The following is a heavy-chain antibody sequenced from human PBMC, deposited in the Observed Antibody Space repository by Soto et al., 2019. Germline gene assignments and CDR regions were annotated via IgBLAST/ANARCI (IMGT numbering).Heavy chain of an antibody. Sequence: EVQLLESGGGLVQPGGSLRLSCADSGFTFSSYAMIWVRQAPGKGLEWVSGISGSGDSTYYADSVKGRFTISRDNSKNTLYLQMNSLRAEDTAVYYCAKGVPGIAVAGTGYFQHWGQGTLVTVSS. V-gene: IGHV3-23*01. CDR1: GFTFSSYA. D-gene: IGHD6-19*01. CDR2: ISGSGDST. J-gene: IGHJ1*01. CDR3: AKGVPGIAVAGTGYFQH.